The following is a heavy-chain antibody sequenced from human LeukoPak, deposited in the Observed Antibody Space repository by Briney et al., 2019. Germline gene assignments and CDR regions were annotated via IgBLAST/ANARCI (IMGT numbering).Heavy chain of an antibody. CDR3: ARGQNWFDP. CDR1: GYTFTGYY. V-gene: IGHV1-2*02. Sequence: ASVTVSFTASGYTFTGYYMHWVRQAPGQGLEWMGWINPNSGGTNYAQKFQGRVTMTRDTSISTAYMELSSLRSKDTAVYYCARGQNWFDPWGQGTLVTVSS. CDR2: INPNSGGT. J-gene: IGHJ5*02.